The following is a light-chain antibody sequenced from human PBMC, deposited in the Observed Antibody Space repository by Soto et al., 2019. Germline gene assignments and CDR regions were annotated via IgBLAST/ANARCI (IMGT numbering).Light chain of an antibody. V-gene: IGKV1-5*03. CDR1: QSISGW. CDR2: KAS. J-gene: IGKJ4*01. CDR3: LHNDSFPLT. Sequence: DTHMTQSPSTLSASVGDRVTITCRASQSISGWLAWYQQKPGKAPKLLIYKASTLQSGVPSSFSVRVSATQFTVTISSLQTDDPTTYYCLHNDSFPLTFGGGTKVEIQ.